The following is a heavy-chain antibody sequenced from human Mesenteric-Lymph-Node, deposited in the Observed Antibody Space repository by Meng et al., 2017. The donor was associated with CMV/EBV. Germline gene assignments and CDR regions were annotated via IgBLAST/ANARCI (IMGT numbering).Heavy chain of an antibody. CDR1: GDSISSFYY. D-gene: IGHD6-19*01. V-gene: IGHV4-39*01. J-gene: IGHJ5*02. CDR3: ARPFPSWQSPRLDPFGA. CDR2: VHYTGST. Sequence: LQLRGWVPGQLKPSETRSLPCTVSGDSISSFYYWGWIRQPPGRGLEWIGSVHYTGSTYYSPSLKSRVTVSVDTSKNQFSLRLTSVTAADTAVYYCARPFPSWQSPRLDPFGAWGQGTLVTVSS.